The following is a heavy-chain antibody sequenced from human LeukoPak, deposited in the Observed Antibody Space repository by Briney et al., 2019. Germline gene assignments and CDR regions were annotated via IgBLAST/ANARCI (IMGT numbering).Heavy chain of an antibody. CDR3: ARGEGGAADY. D-gene: IGHD1-26*01. V-gene: IGHV4-30-2*01. CDR1: GGSISSGGYS. J-gene: IGHJ4*02. CDR2: IYHSGST. Sequence: PSQTLSLTCAVSGGSISSGGYSWSWIRQPPGKGLEWIGYIYHSGSTYYNPSLKSRVTIPVDRSKNQFSLKLSSVTAADTAVYYCARGEGGAADYWGQGTLVTVSS.